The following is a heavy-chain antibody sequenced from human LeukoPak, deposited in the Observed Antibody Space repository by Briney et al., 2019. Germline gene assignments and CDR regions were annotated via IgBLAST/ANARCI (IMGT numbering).Heavy chain of an antibody. V-gene: IGHV3-43*02. CDR1: GVPIADFA. CDR2: ISGDGVST. Sequence: PRGSLRLSCVVSGVPIADFAMHSVRQAPGKGLEWVSLISGDGVSTFYADSVKGRFSISRDNSKNSLSLEMNSLRTEDTAMYYCARESGKFDYWGQGTLVAVSS. CDR3: ARESGKFDY. J-gene: IGHJ4*02.